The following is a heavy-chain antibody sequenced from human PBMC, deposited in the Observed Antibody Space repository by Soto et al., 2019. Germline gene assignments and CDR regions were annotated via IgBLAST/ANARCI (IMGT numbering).Heavy chain of an antibody. CDR3: ARDPYYYDSHYFYGVDV. J-gene: IGHJ6*02. CDR1: GFSFNRHW. V-gene: IGHV3-7*01. D-gene: IGHD3-22*01. CDR2: IKRDGSEK. Sequence: EVQLVESGGGLVQPGGSLRLSCAASGFSFNRHWMSWVRQAPGKGLQWVANIKRDGSEKYYVDSVKGRFTISRDNVKNSLSLQMNSLRAEDTAVYYCARDPYYYDSHYFYGVDVWGQGTTVTVSS.